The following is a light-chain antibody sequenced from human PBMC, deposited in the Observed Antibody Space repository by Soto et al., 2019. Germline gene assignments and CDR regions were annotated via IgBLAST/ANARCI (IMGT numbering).Light chain of an antibody. CDR3: QKYNSALWT. J-gene: IGKJ1*01. CDR2: AAS. Sequence: DIQMTQSPSSLSASVGDRVTITCRATQGIGNYLTWYQQKPGKVPKLLIYAASTLQPGVPSRFSGSGSGTDFTLTISSLQPEDVATYYCQKYNSALWTFGQGTKVDIK. V-gene: IGKV1-27*01. CDR1: QGIGNY.